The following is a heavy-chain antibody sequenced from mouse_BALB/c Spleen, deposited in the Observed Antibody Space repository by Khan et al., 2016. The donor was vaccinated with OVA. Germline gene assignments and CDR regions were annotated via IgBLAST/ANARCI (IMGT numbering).Heavy chain of an antibody. CDR3: ARSGTITTVVATDFDY. CDR1: GYSITSDYA. Sequence: EVQLVESGPGLVKPSQSLSLTCTVTGYSITSDYAWNWIRQFPGNKLEWMGYIKYSGSTSYNPSLKSRISITRDTSKNQFFLQLNSVTTEDTATYYFARSGTITTVVATDFDYWGQGTTLTVSS. D-gene: IGHD1-1*01. J-gene: IGHJ2*01. CDR2: IKYSGST. V-gene: IGHV3-2*02.